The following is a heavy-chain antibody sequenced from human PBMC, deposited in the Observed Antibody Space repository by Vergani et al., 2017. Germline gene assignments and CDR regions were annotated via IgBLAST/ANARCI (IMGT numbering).Heavy chain of an antibody. CDR1: GFTFSSYA. CDR2: ISSSSSYI. V-gene: IGHV3-21*04. J-gene: IGHJ3*02. D-gene: IGHD3-9*01. Sequence: EVQLLESGGGLVQPGGSLRLSCAASGFTFSSYAMSWVRQAPGKGLEWVSSISSSSSYIYYADSVKGRFTISRDNAKNSLYLQMNSLRAEDTAVYYCARDLIPLRYFDWLTSSPRMYAFDIWGQGTMVTVSS. CDR3: ARDLIPLRYFDWLTSSPRMYAFDI.